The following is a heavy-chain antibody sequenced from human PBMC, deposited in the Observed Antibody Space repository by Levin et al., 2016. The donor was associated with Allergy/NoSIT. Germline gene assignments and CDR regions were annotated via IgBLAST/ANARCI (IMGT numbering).Heavy chain of an antibody. Sequence: PGKGLEWIGEIDHSGSTNYNPSLKSRVTISVDTSKNQFSLKLSSVTAADTAVYYCARRWRVRPTMARGVNGMDVWGQGTTVTVSS. CDR3: ARRWRVRPTMARGVNGMDV. D-gene: IGHD3-10*01. J-gene: IGHJ6*02. V-gene: IGHV4-34*01. CDR2: IDHSGST.